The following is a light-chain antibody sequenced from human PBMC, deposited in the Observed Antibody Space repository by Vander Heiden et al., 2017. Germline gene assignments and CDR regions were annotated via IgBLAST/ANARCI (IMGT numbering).Light chain of an antibody. CDR2: DVS. CDR3: CSYAGTSPYV. Sequence: QSSLTQPRSVSGSPGQSVTISFTGTRSDVGGYNYDSGYKHHPGKAHRLLIYDVSQRPSGVPDRFSGSKSGTTASLTMSGLQAEDEAEYFCCSYAGTSPYVFGTGTKVTVL. CDR1: RSDVGGYNY. J-gene: IGLJ1*01. V-gene: IGLV2-11*01.